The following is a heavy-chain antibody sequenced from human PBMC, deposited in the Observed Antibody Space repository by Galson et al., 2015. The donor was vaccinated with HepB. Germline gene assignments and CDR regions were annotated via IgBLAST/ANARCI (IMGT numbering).Heavy chain of an antibody. Sequence: SLRLSCAASGFTFRSYGMHWVRQAPGKGLEWVAVISYDGRNKNYADSVKGRFTISRDNSKNTLFLQMNSLRAEDTAVYYCASPGGFGELFPFDYWGQGTLVTVSS. CDR2: ISYDGRNK. V-gene: IGHV3-30*03. CDR1: GFTFRSYG. D-gene: IGHD3-10*01. J-gene: IGHJ4*02. CDR3: ASPGGFGELFPFDY.